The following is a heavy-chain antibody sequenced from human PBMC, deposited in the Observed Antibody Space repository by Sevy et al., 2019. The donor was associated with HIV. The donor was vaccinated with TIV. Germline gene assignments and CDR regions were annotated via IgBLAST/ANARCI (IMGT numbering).Heavy chain of an antibody. V-gene: IGHV3-21*01. CDR3: ARDALSGTSAY. CDR2: ISSSGRYI. J-gene: IGHJ4*02. CDR1: GVTFSAYV. Sequence: GGSLRLSCAASGVTFSAYVMTWVPQGPGTGLEWVSSISSSGRYIYYADSVQGRFTISRDNAEDSLYLQMNNLRAEDTAVYYCARDALSGTSAYWGQGTLVTVSS. D-gene: IGHD1-7*01.